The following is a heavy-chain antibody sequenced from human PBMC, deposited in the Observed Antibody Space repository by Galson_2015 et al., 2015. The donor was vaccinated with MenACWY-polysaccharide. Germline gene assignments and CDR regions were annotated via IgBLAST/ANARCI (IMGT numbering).Heavy chain of an antibody. D-gene: IGHD6-13*01. Sequence: SLRLSCAASGFTFSSYGMHWVRRAPGKGLEWVSVIWNDGSNKYYADSVKGRFTISRDNSKNTLYLQMNSLRAEDTAVYYCARDSSRWYGQYYYYYYMDVWGKGTTVTVSS. CDR1: GFTFSSYG. V-gene: IGHV3-33*08. J-gene: IGHJ6*03. CDR2: IWNDGSNK. CDR3: ARDSSRWYGQYYYYYYMDV.